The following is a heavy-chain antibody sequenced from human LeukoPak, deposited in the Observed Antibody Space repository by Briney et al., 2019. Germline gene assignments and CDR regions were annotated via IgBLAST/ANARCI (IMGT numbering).Heavy chain of an antibody. CDR2: INPNSGGT. CDR3: ARVYLLWFGELGY. J-gene: IGHJ4*02. D-gene: IGHD3-10*01. Sequence: ASVKVSCKVSGYTFTGYYMHWVRQAPGQGLEWMGWINPNSGGTNYAQKFQGRATMTRDTSISTAYMELSRLRSDDTAVYYCARVYLLWFGELGYWGQGTLVTVSS. CDR1: GYTFTGYY. V-gene: IGHV1-2*02.